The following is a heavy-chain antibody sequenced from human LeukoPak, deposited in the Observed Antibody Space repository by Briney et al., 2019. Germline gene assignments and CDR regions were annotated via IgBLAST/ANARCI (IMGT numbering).Heavy chain of an antibody. D-gene: IGHD2-8*02. J-gene: IGHJ6*02. CDR3: ARDDLVGPYYYYGMDV. CDR2: ISYDGSNK. V-gene: IGHV3-30-3*01. CDR1: GFTFSSYA. Sequence: GGSLRLSCAASGFTFSSYAMHWVRQAPGKGLEWVAVISYDGSNKYYADSVKGRFTISRDNSKNTLYLQMNSLRAEDTAVYYCARDDLVGPYYYYGMDVWGQGTTVTVSS.